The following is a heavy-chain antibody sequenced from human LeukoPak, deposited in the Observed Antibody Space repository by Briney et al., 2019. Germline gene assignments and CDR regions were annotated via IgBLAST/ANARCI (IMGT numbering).Heavy chain of an antibody. D-gene: IGHD3-16*02. CDR1: GGTFSSYA. CDR3: ASDRGYDYIWGSYRSRHDAFDI. CDR2: IIPILGIA. V-gene: IGHV1-69*04. Sequence: GASVKVSCKASGGTFSSYAISWVRQAPGQGLEWMGRIIPILGIANYAQKFQGRVTITADKSTSTAYMELSSLRSEDTAVYYCASDRGYDYIWGSYRSRHDAFDIWGQGTMVTVSS. J-gene: IGHJ3*02.